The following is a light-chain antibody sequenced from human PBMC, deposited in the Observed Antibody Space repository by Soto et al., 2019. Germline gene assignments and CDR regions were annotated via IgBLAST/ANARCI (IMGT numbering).Light chain of an antibody. CDR2: DAA. CDR3: QQRSNWPPT. J-gene: IGKJ4*01. Sequence: EIVLTQSPATLSLSPGERAALSCRASQSVSSYLAWYQQKPGQAPRLLIYDAAKTAPGIPARFTGSGSGTGFTLTISCLEPEDCAVYFCQQRSNWPPTFGGGTKVEI. V-gene: IGKV3-11*01. CDR1: QSVSSY.